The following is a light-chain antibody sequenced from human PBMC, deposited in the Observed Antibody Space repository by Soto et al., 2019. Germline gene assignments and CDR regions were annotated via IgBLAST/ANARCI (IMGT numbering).Light chain of an antibody. CDR1: QSFIASY. CDR3: QYYGRSPWP. V-gene: IGKV3-20*01. J-gene: IGKJ1*01. CDR2: GAS. Sequence: TVLTQSPGILSLSPGERATLSCRASQSFIASYIAWYQQKPAQAPRLLIYGASTRATGIPDRFSGSGSGTDFTLTISRLEPEDFAVYYCQYYGRSPWPFGLGTKVEIK.